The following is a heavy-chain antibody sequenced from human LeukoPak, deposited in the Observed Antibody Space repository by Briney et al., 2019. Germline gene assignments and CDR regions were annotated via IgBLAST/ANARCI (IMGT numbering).Heavy chain of an antibody. CDR2: ISSSSSYI. J-gene: IGHJ4*02. V-gene: IGHV3-21*01. Sequence: PGGSLRLSCAASGFTFSSYSMNWVRQAPGKGLEWVSSISSSSSYIYYADSVKGRFTISRDNAKNSLYLQMNSLRAEDTAVYYCARDAPYDYYGSGSYYPPLPFDYWGQGTLVTVSS. D-gene: IGHD3-10*01. CDR3: ARDAPYDYYGSGSYYPPLPFDY. CDR1: GFTFSSYS.